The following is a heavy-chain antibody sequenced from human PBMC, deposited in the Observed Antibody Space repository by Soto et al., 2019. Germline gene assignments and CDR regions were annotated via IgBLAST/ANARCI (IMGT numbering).Heavy chain of an antibody. CDR2: IKQDGSEK. CDR1: GFTFSSYW. Sequence: EVQLVESGGGLVQPGGSLRLSCAASGFTFSSYWMSWVRQAPGKGLEWVANIKQDGSEKYYVDSVKGRFTISRDNAKNSLYLQMNSLRAEDAAVYYCARLTLPGVTDYWGQGTLVTVSS. CDR3: ARLTLPGVTDY. D-gene: IGHD3-9*01. V-gene: IGHV3-7*01. J-gene: IGHJ4*02.